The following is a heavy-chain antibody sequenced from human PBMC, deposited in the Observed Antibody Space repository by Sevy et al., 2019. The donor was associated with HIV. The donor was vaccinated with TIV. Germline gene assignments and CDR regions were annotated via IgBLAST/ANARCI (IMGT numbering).Heavy chain of an antibody. V-gene: IGHV3-66*01. CDR2: IDSGGST. D-gene: IGHD3-22*01. Sequence: GGSLRLSCEASGFTVSGNYMAWVRLAPGKGLEWVSLIDSGGSTYYADSVKGRFTISRDNAKNTLYLQMNPLRAEDTAVYFCARDRYYYASGYYYYYYGMDGWGQGTTVTVSS. J-gene: IGHJ6*02. CDR1: GFTVSGNY. CDR3: ARDRYYYASGYYYYYYGMDG.